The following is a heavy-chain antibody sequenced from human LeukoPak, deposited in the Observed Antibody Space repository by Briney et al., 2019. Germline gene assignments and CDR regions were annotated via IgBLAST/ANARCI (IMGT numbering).Heavy chain of an antibody. CDR2: IYHSGST. D-gene: IGHD5-24*01. V-gene: IGHV4-38-2*02. CDR1: GYSISSGYY. J-gene: IGHJ3*02. CDR3: AGEMATIIRLDAFDM. Sequence: SETLSLTCTVSGYSISSGYYWGWIRPPPGKGLEWIGSIYHSGSTYYNPSLKSRVTISVDTSKNQFSLKLSSVTAADTAVYYCAGEMATIIRLDAFDMWGQGTMVTVSS.